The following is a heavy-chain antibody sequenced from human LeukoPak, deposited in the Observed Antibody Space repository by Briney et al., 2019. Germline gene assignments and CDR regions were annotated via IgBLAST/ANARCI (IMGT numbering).Heavy chain of an antibody. CDR2: IYYSGST. CDR1: GGSISSGDYY. Sequence: PSETLSLTCTVSGGSISSGDYYWSWIRQPPGKGLEWIGYIYYSGSTYYNPSLKSRVTISVDTSKNQFSLKLSSVTAADTAVYYCARDTYDFWSGYLGYFDYWGQGTLVTVSS. J-gene: IGHJ4*02. V-gene: IGHV4-30-4*08. CDR3: ARDTYDFWSGYLGYFDY. D-gene: IGHD3-3*01.